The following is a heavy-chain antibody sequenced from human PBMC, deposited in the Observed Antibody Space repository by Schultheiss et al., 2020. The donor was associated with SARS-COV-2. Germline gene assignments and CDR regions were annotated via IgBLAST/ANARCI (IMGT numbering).Heavy chain of an antibody. D-gene: IGHD6-13*01. CDR3: ARDVLAAAGTSTSLGY. Sequence: GGSLRLSCSASGFTFSSYAMHWVRQAPGKGLEYVSAISSNGGSTYYADSVKGRFTISRDNSKNTLYLQMSSLRAEDTAVYYCARDVLAAAGTSTSLGYWGQGTLVTVSS. J-gene: IGHJ4*02. CDR1: GFTFSSYA. V-gene: IGHV3-64D*06. CDR2: ISSNGGST.